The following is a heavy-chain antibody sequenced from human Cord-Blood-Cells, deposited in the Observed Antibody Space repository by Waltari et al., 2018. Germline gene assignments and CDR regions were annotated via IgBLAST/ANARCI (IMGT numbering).Heavy chain of an antibody. CDR2: INSDGSST. J-gene: IGHJ5*02. D-gene: IGHD3-10*01. V-gene: IGHV3-74*01. Sequence: EVQLVESGGGLVQPGGSLRLSCAASGFTFSSYWMHWVRQAPGKGLVWVSRINSDGSSTSYADSGKGRFTISRDNAKNTLYLQMNSLRAEDTAVYYCARGLYGSGSYNWFDPWGQGTLVTVAA. CDR1: GFTFSSYW. CDR3: ARGLYGSGSYNWFDP.